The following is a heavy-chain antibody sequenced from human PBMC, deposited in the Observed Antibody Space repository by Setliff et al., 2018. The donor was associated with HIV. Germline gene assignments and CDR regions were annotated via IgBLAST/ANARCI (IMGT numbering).Heavy chain of an antibody. V-gene: IGHV4-38-2*01. D-gene: IGHD2-21*01. Sequence: PSETLSLTCAVSGYSISSGYYWGWIRQPPGKGLEWIGTIHHSGSTYYNPSLKSRVTISVDTSKNQFSLRLSSVTAADSAVYYCARRRETIVVVIGIPNWYFDLWGRGTLVTVSS. J-gene: IGHJ2*01. CDR2: IHHSGST. CDR1: GYSISSGYY. CDR3: ARRRETIVVVIGIPNWYFDL.